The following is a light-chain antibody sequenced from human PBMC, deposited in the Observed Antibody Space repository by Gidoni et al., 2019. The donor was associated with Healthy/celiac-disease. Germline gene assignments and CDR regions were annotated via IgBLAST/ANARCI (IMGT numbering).Light chain of an antibody. CDR2: AAS. J-gene: IGKJ1*01. Sequence: DIQMTQSPSSLSASVGDRVTITCRASQSISSYLNWYQQKPGKAPKLLIYAASSLQSGVPSRFSGRGYGTDFTLTISSRQPEDFATYYCQQSYSTPRTFGQGTKVEIK. V-gene: IGKV1-39*01. CDR1: QSISSY. CDR3: QQSYSTPRT.